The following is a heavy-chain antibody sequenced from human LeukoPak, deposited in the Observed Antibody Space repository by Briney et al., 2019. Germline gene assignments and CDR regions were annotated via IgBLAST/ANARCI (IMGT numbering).Heavy chain of an antibody. V-gene: IGHV3-66*03. CDR1: GFTVSNNY. Sequence: GGSLRLSCAASGFTVSNNYMRWVRQAPGKGLEWVSSIYSRGSTSYVDSVKGRFTISRDNSKNTLLLQMNSLRVEDTAVYYCARDYYGPWGQGTLVTVPS. J-gene: IGHJ5*02. D-gene: IGHD3-22*01. CDR3: ARDYYGP. CDR2: IYSRGST.